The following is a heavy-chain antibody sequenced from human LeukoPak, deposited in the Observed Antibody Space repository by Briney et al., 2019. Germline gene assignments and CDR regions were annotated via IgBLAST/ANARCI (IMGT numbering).Heavy chain of an antibody. Sequence: ASVKVSFKASGYTFTIYAMHWVRQAPGQRLEGMGWINAGNGNTKYSQEFQGRVTITRDTSASTAYMELSSLRSEDMAVYYCARGYCSGGSCYPNWFDPWGQGTLVTVSS. CDR3: ARGYCSGGSCYPNWFDP. J-gene: IGHJ5*02. D-gene: IGHD2-15*01. V-gene: IGHV1-3*03. CDR1: GYTFTIYA. CDR2: INAGNGNT.